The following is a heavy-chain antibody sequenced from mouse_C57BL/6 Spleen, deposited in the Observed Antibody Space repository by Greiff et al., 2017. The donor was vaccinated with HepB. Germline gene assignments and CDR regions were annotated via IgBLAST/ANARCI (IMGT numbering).Heavy chain of an antibody. CDR3: AGSYYGSSYVSAMDY. CDR1: GYTFTSYW. J-gene: IGHJ4*01. Sequence: QVQLQQPGAELVKPGASVKMSCKASGYTFTSYWITWVKQRPGQGLEWIGDIYPGSGSTNYNEKFKSKATLTVDTSSSTAYMQLSSLTSEDSAVYYCAGSYYGSSYVSAMDYWGQGTSVTVSS. V-gene: IGHV1-55*01. CDR2: IYPGSGST. D-gene: IGHD1-1*01.